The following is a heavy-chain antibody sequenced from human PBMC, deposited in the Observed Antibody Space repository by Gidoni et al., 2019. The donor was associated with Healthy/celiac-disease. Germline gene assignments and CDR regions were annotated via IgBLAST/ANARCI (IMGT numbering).Heavy chain of an antibody. Sequence: EVQLVESGGGLVKPGGSLRLSCAASGFAFRTCSMTWVRQAPGKGLEGGSSISSSSSYIYYADSVKGRFTISRDNAKNSLYLQMNSLRAEDTAVYYCARAEVASPLFDYWGQGTLVTVSS. CDR2: ISSSSSYI. D-gene: IGHD5-12*01. V-gene: IGHV3-21*01. CDR3: ARAEVASPLFDY. J-gene: IGHJ4*02. CDR1: GFAFRTCS.